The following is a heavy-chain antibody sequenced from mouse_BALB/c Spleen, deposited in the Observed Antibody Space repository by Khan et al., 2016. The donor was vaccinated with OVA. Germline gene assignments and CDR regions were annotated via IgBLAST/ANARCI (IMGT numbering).Heavy chain of an antibody. V-gene: IGHV1S81*02. D-gene: IGHD1-1*01. CDR2: TNPTNGRT. Sequence: QVQLKQSGAELVKSGASVKMSCKASGYTFTSYCMHWVKQRLGQGLEWFAETNPTNGRTYYNEKFKSKATMTVDKSSSTAYMLLSSPTFEDSAVYDGARIKEREANDIDYWGQGTTLTVSS. J-gene: IGHJ2*01. CDR3: ARIKEREANDIDY. CDR1: GYTFTSYC.